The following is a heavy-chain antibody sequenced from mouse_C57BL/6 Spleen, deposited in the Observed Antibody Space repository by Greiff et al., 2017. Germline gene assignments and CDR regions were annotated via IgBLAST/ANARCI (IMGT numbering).Heavy chain of an antibody. CDR2: IYPRNGST. J-gene: IGHJ4*01. D-gene: IGHD1-1*01. V-gene: IGHV1-78*01. CDR1: GYTFTDHT. CDR3: ARYYDGSTFYAMDY. Sequence: QVQLQQSDAELVKPGASVKISCKVSGYTFTDHTIHWMKQRPEQGLEWIGYIYPRNGSTKYNEKFKGKATLTADKSSSTAYMQLNSLTSEDSAVYVCARYYDGSTFYAMDYWGQGTSVTVSS.